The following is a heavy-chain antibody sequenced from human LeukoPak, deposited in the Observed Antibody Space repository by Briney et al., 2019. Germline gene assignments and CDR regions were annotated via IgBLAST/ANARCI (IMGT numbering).Heavy chain of an antibody. D-gene: IGHD6-19*01. CDR1: GFTFSSYG. J-gene: IGHJ6*02. CDR3: AREGEVVAGPGSYYGMDV. V-gene: IGHV3-30*03. CDR2: ISYDGSNK. Sequence: GRSLRLSCAASGFTFSSYGMHWVRQAPGKGLEWVAVISYDGSNKYYADSVKGRFTISRDNSKNTLYLQMNSLRAEDTAVYYCAREGEVVAGPGSYYGMDVWGQGTTVTVSS.